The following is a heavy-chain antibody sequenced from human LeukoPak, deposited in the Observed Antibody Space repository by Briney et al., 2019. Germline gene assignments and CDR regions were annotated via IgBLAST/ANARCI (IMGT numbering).Heavy chain of an antibody. J-gene: IGHJ5*02. CDR2: IYHSGST. CDR3: ATGWSGYYWTT. CDR1: GYSISSGYY. D-gene: IGHD3-3*01. Sequence: SETLSLTCSVSGYSISSGYYWGWIRQPPGKGLEWIGSIYHSGSTYYNTSLKSRVTISVDASKNQFSLKLNSVTAADTAVYYCATGWSGYYWTTWGQGTLVAVSS. V-gene: IGHV4-38-2*02.